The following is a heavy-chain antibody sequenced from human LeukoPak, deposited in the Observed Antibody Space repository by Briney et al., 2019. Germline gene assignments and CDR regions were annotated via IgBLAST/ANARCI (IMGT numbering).Heavy chain of an antibody. CDR3: SRWFGQLLPGYHHYYYYLDV. D-gene: IGHD3-10*01. CDR2: IYYSGST. Sequence: KTSETLSLTCTVSGGSISSYYWSWIRQPPGKGLEWNGYIYYSGSTNYNPSLKSRVTISVDTSKNQFSLKLSSVTAADTAVYYCSRWFGQLLPGYHHYYYYLDVWGKGTTVTVSS. V-gene: IGHV4-59*12. CDR1: GGSISSYY. J-gene: IGHJ6*03.